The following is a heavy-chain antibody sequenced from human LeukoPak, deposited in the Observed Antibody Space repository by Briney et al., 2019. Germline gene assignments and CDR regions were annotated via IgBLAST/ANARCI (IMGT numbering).Heavy chain of an antibody. D-gene: IGHD3-22*01. CDR3: ARSYYYDSSGYGSLNPDAFDI. CDR1: GFTFSSYA. Sequence: GGSLRLSCAASGFTFSSYAMSWVRQAPGKGLEWVSAISGSGGSTYYADSVKGRFTISRDNSKNTLYLQMNSLRAEDTAVYYCARSYYYDSSGYGSLNPDAFDIWGQGTMVTVSS. J-gene: IGHJ3*02. V-gene: IGHV3-23*01. CDR2: ISGSGGST.